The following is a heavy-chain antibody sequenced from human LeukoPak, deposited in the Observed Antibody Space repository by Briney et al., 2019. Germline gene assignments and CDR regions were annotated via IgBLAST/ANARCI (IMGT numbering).Heavy chain of an antibody. CDR3: AKRGGTLDY. Sequence: SETLSLTCTVSSGSISSYYWSWIRQPPGKGLEWIGYIYYSGSTNYNPSLKSRVTISVDTSKNQFSLKLSSVTAADTAVYYCAKRGGTLDYWGQGTLVTVSS. J-gene: IGHJ4*02. CDR2: IYYSGST. CDR1: SGSISSYY. V-gene: IGHV4-59*01. D-gene: IGHD3-10*01.